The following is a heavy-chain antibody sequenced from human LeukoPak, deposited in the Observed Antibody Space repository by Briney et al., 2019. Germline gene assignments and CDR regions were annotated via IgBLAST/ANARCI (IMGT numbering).Heavy chain of an antibody. D-gene: IGHD6-19*01. V-gene: IGHV1-3*01. CDR2: INPYNGDT. CDR1: GYTFINYA. Sequence: GASVKVSCKASGYTFINYAIHWVRQAPGQRLEWMGWINPYNGDTEYSQKSQGRVTITKDTSASTAYMNLSTLRYEDTAVYYCARGSSSDWPLEYWGRGILVTVSS. J-gene: IGHJ4*02. CDR3: ARGSSSDWPLEY.